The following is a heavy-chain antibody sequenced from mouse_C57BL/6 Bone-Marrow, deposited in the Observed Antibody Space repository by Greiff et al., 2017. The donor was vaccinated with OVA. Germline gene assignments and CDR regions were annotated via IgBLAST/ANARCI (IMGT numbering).Heavy chain of an antibody. CDR2: IWRGGST. D-gene: IGHD2-4*01. CDR1: GFSLTSYG. CDR3: AKNSRLRRRGGYYYAMDY. Sequence: QVQLQQSGPGLVQPSQSLSITCTVSGFSLTSYGVHWVRQSPGKGLEWLGVIWRGGSTDYNAAFMSSLSITKDNPTSQVFFKMNSLQADDTAIYYCAKNSRLRRRGGYYYAMDYWGQGTSVTVSS. V-gene: IGHV2-5*01. J-gene: IGHJ4*01.